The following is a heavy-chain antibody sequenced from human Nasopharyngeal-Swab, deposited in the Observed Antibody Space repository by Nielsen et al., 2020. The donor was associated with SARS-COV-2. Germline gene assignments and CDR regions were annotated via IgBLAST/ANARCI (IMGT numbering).Heavy chain of an antibody. CDR1: GFTFSSYG. CDR2: IWYDGSNK. CDR3: AREKSAWELSDY. J-gene: IGHJ4*02. Sequence: GESLKISCAASGFTFSSYGMHWVRQAPGKGLEWVAVIWYDGSNKYYADSVKGRFTISRDNSKNTLYLQMNSLRAEDTAVYYCAREKSAWELSDYWGQGTLVTVSS. D-gene: IGHD1-26*01. V-gene: IGHV3-33*08.